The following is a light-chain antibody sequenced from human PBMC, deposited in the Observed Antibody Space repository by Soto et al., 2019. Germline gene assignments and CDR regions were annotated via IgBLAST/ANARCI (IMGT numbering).Light chain of an antibody. CDR3: QQYDNLGT. CDR1: QRVSSSF. CDR2: GAS. J-gene: IGKJ3*01. Sequence: EIVLTQSPGTLSLSPGERATLSCRASQRVSSSFLAWYQQKPGQAPRLLMYGASSSATGTPDRFSGSGSGTDFTLTISRLELEDLAVYYCQQYDNLGTFGPGTKVDIK. V-gene: IGKV3-20*01.